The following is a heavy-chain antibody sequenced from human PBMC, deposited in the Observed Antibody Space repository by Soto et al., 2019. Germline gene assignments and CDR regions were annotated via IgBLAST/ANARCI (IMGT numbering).Heavy chain of an antibody. CDR2: ISGSGGST. J-gene: IGHJ2*01. Sequence: EVQLLESGGGLVQPGGSLRLSCAASGFTFSSYAMNWVRQAPGKGLEWVSVISGSGGSTYYADAVKGRFTISRDNSKNTLYLQMNSLRAEDTAVYYCAKRTVGWSFDLWGRGTLVTVSS. V-gene: IGHV3-23*01. CDR1: GFTFSSYA. D-gene: IGHD4-17*01. CDR3: AKRTVGWSFDL.